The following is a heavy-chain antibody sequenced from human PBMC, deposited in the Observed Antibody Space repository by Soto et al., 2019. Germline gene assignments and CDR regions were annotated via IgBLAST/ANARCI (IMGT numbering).Heavy chain of an antibody. Sequence: EVQLVGTGGGVIQPGGSLRLSCAASGFTVSSNYMSWVRQAPGKGLEWVSVIYSGGSTYYADSVKGRFTISRDNSKNTLYLQMNSLRAEDTAVYYCARVSAAGYFDYWGQGTLVTVSS. CDR2: IYSGGST. CDR3: ARVSAAGYFDY. CDR1: GFTVSSNY. J-gene: IGHJ4*02. V-gene: IGHV3-53*02. D-gene: IGHD6-13*01.